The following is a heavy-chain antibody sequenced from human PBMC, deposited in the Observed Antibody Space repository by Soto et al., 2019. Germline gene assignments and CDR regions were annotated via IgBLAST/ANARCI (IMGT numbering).Heavy chain of an antibody. D-gene: IGHD3-10*01. V-gene: IGHV1-3*01. J-gene: IGHJ6*02. CDR3: ARTITMVRGVIITLDYYYGMDV. Sequence: ASVKVACKGSGYTFTSYAMHWVRQAPGQRLEWMGWINAGNGNTKYSQKFQGRVTITRDTSASTAYMELSSLRSEDTAVYYCARTITMVRGVIITLDYYYGMDVWGQGTTVTVSS. CDR2: INAGNGNT. CDR1: GYTFTSYA.